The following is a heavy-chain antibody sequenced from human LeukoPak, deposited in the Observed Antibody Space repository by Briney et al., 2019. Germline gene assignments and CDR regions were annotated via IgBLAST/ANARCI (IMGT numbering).Heavy chain of an antibody. V-gene: IGHV1-18*01. CDR3: ARGRGINYDSELAFDI. Sequence: VASVKVSCKASGYIFTRYGISWVRQAPGQGLEWIGWISPYNANTKYAQKFQGRVTMTRDTSISTAYMELSRLRSDDTAVYYCARGRGINYDSELAFDIWGQGTMVTVSS. J-gene: IGHJ3*02. CDR1: GYIFTRYG. D-gene: IGHD3-10*01. CDR2: ISPYNANT.